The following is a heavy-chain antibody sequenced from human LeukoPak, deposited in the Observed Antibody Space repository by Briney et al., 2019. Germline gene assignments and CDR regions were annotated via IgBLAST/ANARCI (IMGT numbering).Heavy chain of an antibody. CDR2: INSNGGST. V-gene: IGHV3-20*04. CDR1: GFTFDDYG. J-gene: IGHJ4*02. D-gene: IGHD2-8*01. CDR3: ARGFRNGPFDC. Sequence: GGSLRLSCEASGFTFDDYGMSWVRQPPGKGLEWVSGINSNGGSTDYADSVKGRFTISGDNAKNSDFLQMNSLRVVDTALYYCARGFRNGPFDCWGQGTVVTVSS.